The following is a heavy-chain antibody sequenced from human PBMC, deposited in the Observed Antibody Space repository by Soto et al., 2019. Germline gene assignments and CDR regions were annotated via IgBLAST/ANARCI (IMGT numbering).Heavy chain of an antibody. V-gene: IGHV3-30-3*01. CDR1: GFTFSSCA. CDR2: ISYDGSNK. Sequence: RRLSCSASGFTFSSCAMHWDRQAPGKGLEWVAVISYDGSNKYYADSVKGRFTISRDNSKNTLYLQMNSLRAEDTAVYYCARGVVVSDAFDIWGQGTMVTVSS. J-gene: IGHJ3*02. CDR3: ARGVVVSDAFDI. D-gene: IGHD3-22*01.